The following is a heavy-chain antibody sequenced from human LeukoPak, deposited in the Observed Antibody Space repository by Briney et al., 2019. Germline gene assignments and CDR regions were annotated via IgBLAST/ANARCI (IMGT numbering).Heavy chain of an antibody. Sequence: GGSLRLSCAASGFTFSSYAMHWVRQAPGKGLEWVAVISYDGSNKYYADSVKGRFTISRDNSKNTLYLQMNSLRAEDTAVYYCARGGSSSWYDYWGQGTLVTVSS. V-gene: IGHV3-30*04. J-gene: IGHJ4*02. CDR3: ARGGSSSWYDY. CDR2: ISYDGSNK. D-gene: IGHD6-13*01. CDR1: GFTFSSYA.